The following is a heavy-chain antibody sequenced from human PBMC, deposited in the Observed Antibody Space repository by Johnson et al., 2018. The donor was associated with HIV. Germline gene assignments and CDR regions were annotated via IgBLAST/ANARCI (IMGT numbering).Heavy chain of an antibody. CDR3: AHSGSPGVAARLWDAFDI. Sequence: QVQLVESGGGLVQPGGSLRLSCAASGFTFSSYWMSWVRQAPGKGLEWVAVISYDGSNKYYADSVKGRFTISRENAKNTLYLQMNSLRAEDTAVYFCAHSGSPGVAARLWDAFDIWGQGTMVTVSS. V-gene: IGHV3-30*03. J-gene: IGHJ3*02. CDR1: GFTFSSYW. D-gene: IGHD6-6*01. CDR2: ISYDGSNK.